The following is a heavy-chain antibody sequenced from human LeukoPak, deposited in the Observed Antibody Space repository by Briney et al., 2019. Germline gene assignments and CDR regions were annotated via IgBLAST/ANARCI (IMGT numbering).Heavy chain of an antibody. CDR3: ARDPRSSGYCSGGSCSDWFDP. Sequence: SETLSLACTVSGGSVSRGSYYWSWIRQPPGKGLEWIGYIYYSGSTNYNPSLKSRVTISVDTSKNQFSLKLSSVTAADTAVYYCARDPRSSGYCSGGSCSDWFDPWGQGTLVTVSS. CDR1: GGSVSRGSYY. CDR2: IYYSGST. J-gene: IGHJ5*02. V-gene: IGHV4-61*01. D-gene: IGHD2-15*01.